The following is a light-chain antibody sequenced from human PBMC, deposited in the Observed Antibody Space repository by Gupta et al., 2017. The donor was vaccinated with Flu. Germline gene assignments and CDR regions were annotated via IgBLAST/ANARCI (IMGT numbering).Light chain of an antibody. CDR2: EDR. CDR3: NSYARDSNPSALV. J-gene: IGLJ2*01. Sequence: MFSTGPSSDVGGYGYDSLYQQHPGKAPNPMLYEDRNRHRGAANPVCGSESGNTASATIARIRAEAEAESYCNSYARDSNPSALVFGGGTKLTVL. V-gene: IGLV2-14*01. CDR1: SSDVGGYGY.